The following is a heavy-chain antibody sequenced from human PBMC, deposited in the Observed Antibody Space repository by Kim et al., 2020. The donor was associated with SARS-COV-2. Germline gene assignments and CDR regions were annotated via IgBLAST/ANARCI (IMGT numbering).Heavy chain of an antibody. CDR2: ISASNSYT. J-gene: IGHJ4*02. D-gene: IGHD3-10*01. CDR3: ARVLYGAGSHYYFDL. Sequence: GGSLRLSCAASAFTFSDFYMSWIRQAPGKGLEWVSYISASNSYTNYADSVRGRFTISRDNAENSLSLQMSTLRAEDTAIYYCARVLYGAGSHYYFDLWGQGTLVTVSS. V-gene: IGHV3-11*05. CDR1: AFTFSDFY.